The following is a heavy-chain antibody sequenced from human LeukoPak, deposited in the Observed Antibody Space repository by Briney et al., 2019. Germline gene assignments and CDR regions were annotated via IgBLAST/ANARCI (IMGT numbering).Heavy chain of an antibody. CDR3: ARYYYGSGTPKTYYYYYYMDV. Sequence: GASVKVSCTASGYTFTSYGISWVRQAPGQGLEWMGWISAYNGNTNYAQKLQGRVTMTTDTSTSTAYMELRSLRSDDTAVYYCARYYYGSGTPKTYYYYYYMDVWGKGTTVTISS. D-gene: IGHD3-10*01. V-gene: IGHV1-18*01. CDR2: ISAYNGNT. J-gene: IGHJ6*03. CDR1: GYTFTSYG.